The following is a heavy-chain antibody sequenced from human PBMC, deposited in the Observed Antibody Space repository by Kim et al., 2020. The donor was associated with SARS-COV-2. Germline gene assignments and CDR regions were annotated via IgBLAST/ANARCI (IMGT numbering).Heavy chain of an antibody. CDR1: GFTFSSYA. V-gene: IGHV3-23*01. Sequence: GGSLRLSCAASGFTFSSYAMSWVRQAPGKGLEWVSAISGCGGSTYYADSVKGRFTISRDNSKNTLYLQMNSLRAEDTAVYYCAKRGPLAYCGGDCPAWYFDLWGRGTLVTVSS. CDR2: ISGCGGST. J-gene: IGHJ2*01. CDR3: AKRGPLAYCGGDCPAWYFDL. D-gene: IGHD2-21*02.